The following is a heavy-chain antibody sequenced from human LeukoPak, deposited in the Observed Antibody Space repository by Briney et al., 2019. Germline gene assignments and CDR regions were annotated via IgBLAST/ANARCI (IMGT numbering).Heavy chain of an antibody. D-gene: IGHD6-13*01. J-gene: IGHJ5*02. Sequence: GGSLRLSCAASGFTFSSYGMHWVRQAPGKGLEWVSSISSSSSYIYYADSVKGRFTISRDNAKNSLYLQMNSLRAEDTAVYYCAREPDTYSSSWYGYNWFDPWGQGTLVTVSS. V-gene: IGHV3-21*01. CDR2: ISSSSSYI. CDR1: GFTFSSYG. CDR3: AREPDTYSSSWYGYNWFDP.